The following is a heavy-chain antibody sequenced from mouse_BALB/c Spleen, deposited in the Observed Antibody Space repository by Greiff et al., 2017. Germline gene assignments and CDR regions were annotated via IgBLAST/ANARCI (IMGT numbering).Heavy chain of an antibody. CDR1: GYFIISGNS. CDR3: AREQYYSAWLDY. V-gene: IGHV3-1*02. J-gene: IGHJ3*01. D-gene: IGHD1-1*01. Sequence: QLQQLGPDLWKPSQPLSLTCTVTGYFIISGNSWHWIRQLPGNKLEWIGYIHYSGSTNYNPSLRSRISITRDTTKKQFFLQLNSVTTTDTSTFDSAREQYYSAWLDYWGQGTLVTVSA. CDR2: IHYSGST.